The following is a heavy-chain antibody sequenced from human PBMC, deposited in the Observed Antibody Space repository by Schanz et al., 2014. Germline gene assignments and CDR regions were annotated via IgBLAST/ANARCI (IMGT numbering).Heavy chain of an antibody. CDR1: GYTFTTYA. CDR3: ARGSCTASGCYDAFDL. CDR2: INPIDGST. D-gene: IGHD2-2*01. V-gene: IGHV1-46*01. Sequence: QVQLVQSGSELKKPGASVNISCKASGYTFTTYALNWVRQAAGQGLEWMGLINPIDGSTTYVWGFHGRLTMTRDTSTTTVYMDLSTLRSEDTAVYYCARGSCTASGCYDAFDLWGQGTLVTVSS. J-gene: IGHJ3*01.